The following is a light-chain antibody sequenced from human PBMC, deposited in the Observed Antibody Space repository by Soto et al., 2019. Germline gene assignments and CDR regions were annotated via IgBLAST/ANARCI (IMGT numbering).Light chain of an antibody. Sequence: QSALTQPASVSGSPGQSITISCTGTSSDVGVYDFVSWYQQHPGKAPKYLIYEVNNRPSGVSNRVSGSKSGNTASLTISGLQAEDEADYYCSSYTTGSTYVFGTGTKLTVL. J-gene: IGLJ1*01. CDR3: SSYTTGSTYV. CDR2: EVN. CDR1: SSDVGVYDF. V-gene: IGLV2-14*01.